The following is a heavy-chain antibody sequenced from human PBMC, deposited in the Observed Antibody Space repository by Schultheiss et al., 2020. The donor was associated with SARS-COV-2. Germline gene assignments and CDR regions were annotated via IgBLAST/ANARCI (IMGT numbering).Heavy chain of an antibody. Sequence: SETLSFTCTVSGGSISSYYWSWIRQPPGKGLEWIGEINHSGSTNYNPSLKSRVTISVDTSKNQFSLKLSSVTAADTAVYYCARDRGQLGWFDPWGQGTLVTVSS. J-gene: IGHJ5*02. CDR1: GGSISSYY. CDR2: INHSGST. D-gene: IGHD6-6*01. CDR3: ARDRGQLGWFDP. V-gene: IGHV4-34*01.